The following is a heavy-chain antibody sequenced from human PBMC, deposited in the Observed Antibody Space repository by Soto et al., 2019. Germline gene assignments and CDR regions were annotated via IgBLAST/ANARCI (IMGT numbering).Heavy chain of an antibody. D-gene: IGHD3-22*01. CDR3: ATEYSDSSGHYPYFDY. CDR2: ISSDGGNK. Sequence: GGSLRLSCAASGATFKTYGMHWVRQAPGKGLEWVAVISSDGGNKYYADSVKGRFTISRDNSKNTLYLQMNSLRAEDTAVYYCATEYSDSSGHYPYFDYWGQGTLVTVSS. V-gene: IGHV3-30*03. CDR1: GATFKTYG. J-gene: IGHJ4*02.